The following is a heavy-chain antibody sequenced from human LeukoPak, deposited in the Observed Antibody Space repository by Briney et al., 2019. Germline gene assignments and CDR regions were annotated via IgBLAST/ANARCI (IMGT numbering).Heavy chain of an antibody. CDR1: GFTFSSYA. CDR3: ARHLSTQLGTWFDP. J-gene: IGHJ5*02. V-gene: IGHV3-30-3*01. CDR2: ISYDGSNK. D-gene: IGHD7-27*01. Sequence: LRLSCAASGFTFSSYAMHWVRQAPGKGLEWVAVISYDGSNKYYADSVKGRFTISRDNSKNTLYLQMNSLRAEDTAVYYCARHLSTQLGTWFDPWGQGTLVTVSS.